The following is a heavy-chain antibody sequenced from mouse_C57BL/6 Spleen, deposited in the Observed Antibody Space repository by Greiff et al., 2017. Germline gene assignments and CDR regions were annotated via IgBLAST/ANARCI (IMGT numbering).Heavy chain of an antibody. Sequence: QVQLKESGAELVRPGASVTLSCKASGYTFTDYEMHWVKQTPVHGLEWIGAIDPETGGTAYNQKFKGKAILTADKSSSTAYMELRSLTSEDSAVYYCTILYGNYAYYAMDYWGQGTSVTVSS. CDR3: TILYGNYAYYAMDY. D-gene: IGHD2-1*01. CDR2: IDPETGGT. V-gene: IGHV1-15*01. CDR1: GYTFTDYE. J-gene: IGHJ4*01.